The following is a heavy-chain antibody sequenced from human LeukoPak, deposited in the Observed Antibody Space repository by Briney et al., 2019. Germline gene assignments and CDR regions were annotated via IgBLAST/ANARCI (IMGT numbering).Heavy chain of an antibody. J-gene: IGHJ5*02. Sequence: GGSLRLSCAASGFTFSNYVMHWVRQAPGKGLEWVAVVSYDGSNRYYADSVKGRFTISRDNSKNTLYLQINSLRAEDTAVYYCARSGYFDWLPYHWFDPWGQGTLVTVSS. D-gene: IGHD3-9*01. CDR3: ARSGYFDWLPYHWFDP. CDR2: VSYDGSNR. CDR1: GFTFSNYV. V-gene: IGHV3-30-3*01.